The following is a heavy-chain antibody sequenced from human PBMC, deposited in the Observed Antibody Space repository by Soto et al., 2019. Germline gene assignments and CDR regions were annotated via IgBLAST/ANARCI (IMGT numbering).Heavy chain of an antibody. CDR3: AKEGFTIFGVVIKYNWFDP. J-gene: IGHJ5*02. D-gene: IGHD3-3*01. CDR1: GFTFSSYA. CDR2: ISGSGGST. V-gene: IGHV3-23*01. Sequence: LRLSCAASGFTFSSYAMSWVRQAPGKGLEWVSAISGSGGSTYYADSVKGRFTISRDNSKNTLYLRMNSLRAEDTAVYYCAKEGFTIFGVVIKYNWFDPWGQGTPVTVSS.